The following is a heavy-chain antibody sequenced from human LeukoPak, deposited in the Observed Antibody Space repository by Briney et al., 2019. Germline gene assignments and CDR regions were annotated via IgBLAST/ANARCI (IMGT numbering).Heavy chain of an antibody. CDR2: IRNDRIT. J-gene: IGHJ4*02. V-gene: IGHV3-15*01. D-gene: IGHD5-12*01. Sequence: GGSLRLSCAASGFTFSSYAMSWVRQAPGNGLEWVGRIRNDRITDYAAPVQGRFSISRDNSKNTFYLQMNSLRTEDTGMYLCTWMATIFTVDYWGQGTLVTVSS. CDR3: TWMATIFTVDY. CDR1: GFTFSSYA.